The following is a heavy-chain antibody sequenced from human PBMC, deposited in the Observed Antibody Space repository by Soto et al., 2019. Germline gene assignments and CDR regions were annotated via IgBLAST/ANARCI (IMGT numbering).Heavy chain of an antibody. CDR2: IYYSGST. Sequence: SETLSLTCTVSGGSISSSSYYWGWIRQPPGKGLEWIGCIYYSGSTNYNPSLKSRVTISVDTSKNQFSLKLSSVTAADTAVYYCAREADSSSWYGLGYWFDPWGQGTLVTVS. J-gene: IGHJ5*02. CDR1: GGSISSSSYY. D-gene: IGHD6-13*01. CDR3: AREADSSSWYGLGYWFDP. V-gene: IGHV4-39*07.